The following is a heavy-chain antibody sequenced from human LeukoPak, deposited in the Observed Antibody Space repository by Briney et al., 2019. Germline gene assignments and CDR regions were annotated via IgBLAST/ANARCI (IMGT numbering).Heavy chain of an antibody. J-gene: IGHJ6*04. CDR2: ISGDGSVT. V-gene: IGHV3-74*01. CDR1: GFTLRNYW. CDR3: ARDWSWSGPDV. Sequence: PGGSPRLSCTASGFTLRNYWMHWVRQVPGKRLVWVSRISGDGSVTNYADSVQGRFTISRDNAKNSLYLQMNSLRAEDTAVYYCARDWSWSGPDVWGKGTTVTVSS. D-gene: IGHD3-3*01.